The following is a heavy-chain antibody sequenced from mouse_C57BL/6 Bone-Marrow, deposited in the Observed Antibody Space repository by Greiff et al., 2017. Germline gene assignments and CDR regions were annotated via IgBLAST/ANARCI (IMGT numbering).Heavy chain of an antibody. D-gene: IGHD1-1*02. V-gene: IGHV14-4*01. J-gene: IGHJ3*01. Sequence: VQLKQSGAELVRPGASVKLSCTASGFNIKDDYMHWVKQRPEQGLEWIGWIDPENGDTEYASKFQGKATITADTSSNTAYLQLSSLTSEDTAVYYCTPPRGSPWFAYWGQGTLVTVSA. CDR3: TPPRGSPWFAY. CDR2: IDPENGDT. CDR1: GFNIKDDY.